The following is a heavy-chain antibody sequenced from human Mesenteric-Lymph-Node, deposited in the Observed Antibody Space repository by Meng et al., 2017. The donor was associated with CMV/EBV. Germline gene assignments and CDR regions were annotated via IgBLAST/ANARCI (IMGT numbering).Heavy chain of an antibody. Sequence: GESLKISCAASGFTFATFGMSWVRQTPGKGLEWVSGVSNSGNTYYADSVKGRFTISRDNAKNSLYLQMNSLRAEDTAVYYCARGLGYCSSTSCYTRWFDPWGQGTLVTVSS. CDR2: VSNSGNT. D-gene: IGHD2-2*02. CDR3: ARGLGYCSSTSCYTRWFDP. J-gene: IGHJ5*02. CDR1: GFTFATFG. V-gene: IGHV3-21*01.